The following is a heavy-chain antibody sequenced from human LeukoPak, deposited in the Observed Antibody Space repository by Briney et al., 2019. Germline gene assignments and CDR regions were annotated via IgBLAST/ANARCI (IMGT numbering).Heavy chain of an antibody. CDR1: GGSISSGGYS. CDR3: ARALYGSGEDYYFDY. D-gene: IGHD3-10*01. Sequence: SETLSLTCAVSGGSISSGGYSWSWIRQPPGKGLEWIGYIYHSGSTYYNPSLKSRVTISVDRSKNQFSLKLSSVTAADTAVYYCARALYGSGEDYYFDYWGQGTLVTVSS. CDR2: IYHSGST. J-gene: IGHJ4*02. V-gene: IGHV4-30-2*01.